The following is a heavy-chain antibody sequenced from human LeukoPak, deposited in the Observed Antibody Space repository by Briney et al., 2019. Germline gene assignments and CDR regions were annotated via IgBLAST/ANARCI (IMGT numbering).Heavy chain of an antibody. CDR1: GFILDDYA. J-gene: IGHJ6*02. CDR2: ITWNTGNI. D-gene: IGHD2-2*01. CDR3: AKAPAYYFYGMDV. Sequence: GRSLRLSCAASGFILDDYAMHWVRQAPGKGLEWVSGITWNTGNIGYADSVKGRFTISRDNAKNSLYLQMNSLRVEDTALYYCAKAPAYYFYGMDVWGQGTTVAVSS. V-gene: IGHV3-9*01.